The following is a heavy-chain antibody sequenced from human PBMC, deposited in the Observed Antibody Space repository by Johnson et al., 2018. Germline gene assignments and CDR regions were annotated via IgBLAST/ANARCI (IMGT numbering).Heavy chain of an antibody. CDR3: ARVQATIMIITGAAFDI. CDR1: GFTFSCSA. CDR2: IWYDGSNK. J-gene: IGHJ3*02. Sequence: QVQLVQSGGGVVQPGRSLRLSCAASGFTFSCSAMHWVRQAPGKGLEWVAVIWYDGSNKYFADSVKGRFTISRDNSKNTLYLQKNSLTAEDTAVYYGARVQATIMIITGAAFDIWGQGTMVTVSS. V-gene: IGHV3-30*04. D-gene: IGHD3-16*01.